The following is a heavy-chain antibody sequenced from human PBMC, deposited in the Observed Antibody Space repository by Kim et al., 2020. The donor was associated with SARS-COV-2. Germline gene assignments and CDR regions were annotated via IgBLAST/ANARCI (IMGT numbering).Heavy chain of an antibody. V-gene: IGHV3-33*06. CDR1: GFTFNTYD. D-gene: IGHD6-6*01. Sequence: GGSLRLSCTASGFTFNTYDMHWVRQAPGKGLEWVAVIWYDGTKKYYADSVKGRFTISRDNSKNTLYLQMNSLRAEDTAVYYCAKDTSPLSSSSLDYWGQGTLVTVSS. J-gene: IGHJ4*02. CDR3: AKDTSPLSSSSLDY. CDR2: IWYDGTKK.